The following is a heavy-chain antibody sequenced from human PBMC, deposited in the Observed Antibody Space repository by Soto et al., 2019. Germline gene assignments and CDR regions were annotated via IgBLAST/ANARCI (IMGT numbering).Heavy chain of an antibody. D-gene: IGHD6-13*01. J-gene: IGHJ4*02. CDR1: GFTFSSYA. CDR3: ASAAAGPGV. Sequence: PGGSLRLSCAASGFTFSSYAMSWVRQAPGKGLDWVSAISGSGGSTNYADSVKGRFTISRDNSKDTLYLQMNSLRAEDTAVYYCASAAAGPGVWGQGTLVTVSS. CDR2: ISGSGGST. V-gene: IGHV3-23*01.